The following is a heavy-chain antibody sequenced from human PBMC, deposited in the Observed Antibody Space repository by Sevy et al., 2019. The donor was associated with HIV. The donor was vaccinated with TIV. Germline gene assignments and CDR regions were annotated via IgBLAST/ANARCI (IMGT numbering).Heavy chain of an antibody. J-gene: IGHJ4*02. Sequence: GGSLRVSCAASGFTFSSTWMHWVRHAPGKGLVWVAYINSDGTTTTYADSVKGRFTISRDNAKNTAHLQMDNLRAQDTAVYYWGRDTSYSTSNWGQGTLVTVSS. CDR2: INSDGTTT. D-gene: IGHD4-4*01. CDR3: GRDTSYSTSN. V-gene: IGHV3-74*01. CDR1: GFTFSSTW.